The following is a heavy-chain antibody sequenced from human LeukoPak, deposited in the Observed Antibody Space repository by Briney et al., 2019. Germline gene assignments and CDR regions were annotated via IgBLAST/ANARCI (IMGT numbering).Heavy chain of an antibody. Sequence: SQTLSLTCTVSGGSISSGSYYWSWLRRPPGTGLEGIGRIYTSGSTNYNPSLDSRVTISVDTSKNQFSLKLSSVTAADTAVYYCARDSSGASYYYGLDVWGQGTTVTVSS. J-gene: IGHJ6*02. V-gene: IGHV4-61*02. CDR2: IYTSGST. D-gene: IGHD3-22*01. CDR1: GGSISSGSYY. CDR3: ARDSSGASYYYGLDV.